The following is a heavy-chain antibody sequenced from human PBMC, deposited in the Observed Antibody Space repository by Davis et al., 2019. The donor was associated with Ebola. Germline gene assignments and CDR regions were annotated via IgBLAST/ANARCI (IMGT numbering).Heavy chain of an antibody. V-gene: IGHV3-23*01. CDR3: AKDTANIWFDI. J-gene: IGHJ3*02. D-gene: IGHD2-21*02. CDR2: LGTSADT. CDR1: GFTFNSYV. Sequence: GGSLRLSCAGSGFTFNSYVMSWVRQAPGKGLEWVSTLGTSADTYYADSVKGRFTISRDNSRNTLYLQMNGLRVEDTAIYYCAKDTANIWFDIWGQGTMVTVSS.